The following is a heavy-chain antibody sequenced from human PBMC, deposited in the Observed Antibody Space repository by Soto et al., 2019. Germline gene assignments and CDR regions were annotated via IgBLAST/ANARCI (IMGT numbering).Heavy chain of an antibody. Sequence: GESLKISCKGSGYSFTSYWIGWVRQMPGKGLEWMGIIYPGDSDTRYSPSFQGQVTISADKSISTAYLQWSSLKASDTAMYYCARLKYGYSSSRNYYYYGMDVWGQGTTVTVSS. CDR1: GYSFTSYW. V-gene: IGHV5-51*01. J-gene: IGHJ6*02. CDR3: ARLKYGYSSSRNYYYYGMDV. CDR2: IYPGDSDT. D-gene: IGHD6-6*01.